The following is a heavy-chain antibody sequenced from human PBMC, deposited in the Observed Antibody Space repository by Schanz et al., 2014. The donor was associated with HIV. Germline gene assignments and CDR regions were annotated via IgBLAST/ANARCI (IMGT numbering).Heavy chain of an antibody. CDR2: IIPIFGTA. CDR3: ARGEMVRGVVKQHGFQI. J-gene: IGHJ3*02. CDR1: GGTFSSYS. V-gene: IGHV1-69*01. D-gene: IGHD3-10*01. Sequence: QVQLVQSGAEVKKRGSSVKVSCKASGGTFSSYSISWVRQAPGQGLEWMGGIIPIFGTATYAQKFQDRVTITADETTSTVYMDLTSLRSEDTAVYYCARGEMVRGVVKQHGFQIWGQGTMVTVSS.